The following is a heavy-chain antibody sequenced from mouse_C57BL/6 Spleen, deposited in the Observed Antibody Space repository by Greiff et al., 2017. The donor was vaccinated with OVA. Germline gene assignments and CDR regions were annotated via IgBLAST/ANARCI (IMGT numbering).Heavy chain of an antibody. CDR1: GYTFTSYW. CDR2: IDPSDSET. V-gene: IGHV1-52*01. Sequence: QVQLKQPGAELVRPGSSVKLSCKASGYTFTSYWMHWVKQRPIQGLEWIGNIDPSDSETHYNQKFKDKATLTVDKSSSTAYMQLSSLTSEDSAVYYCARGGYYYGSSDYAMDYWGQGTSVTVSS. D-gene: IGHD1-1*01. CDR3: ARGGYYYGSSDYAMDY. J-gene: IGHJ4*01.